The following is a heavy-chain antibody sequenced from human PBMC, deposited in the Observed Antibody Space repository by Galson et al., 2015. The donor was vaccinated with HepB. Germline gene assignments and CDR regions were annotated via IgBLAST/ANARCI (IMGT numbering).Heavy chain of an antibody. J-gene: IGHJ4*02. Sequence: SLRLSCAASGFTFSNYAMSWVRQAPGKGLEWVSAISASGESTYYADSVKGRFTISRDNSKNTLYVQMNSLRAEDTAVYYCAGQQLVKRDFDYWGQGTLDTVSS. V-gene: IGHV3-23*01. D-gene: IGHD6-13*01. CDR1: GFTFSNYA. CDR3: AGQQLVKRDFDY. CDR2: ISASGEST.